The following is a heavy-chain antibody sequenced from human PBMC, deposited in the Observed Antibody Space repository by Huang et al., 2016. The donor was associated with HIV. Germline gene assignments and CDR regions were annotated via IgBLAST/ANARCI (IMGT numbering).Heavy chain of an antibody. Sequence: QLQLQESGPGLVKPSETLSLTCSVSGGSISSSSYYWGWIRQPPGKGLEWIGSIYYSGSTFYNPSLKSRVTISVDTSKTQFSLRLRSVTAADTSVYYCARHMDCSSSSCLAGGHERGPFDMWGQGTMVTVSS. J-gene: IGHJ3*02. V-gene: IGHV4-39*01. CDR1: GGSISSSSYY. CDR3: ARHMDCSSSSCLAGGHERGPFDM. CDR2: IYYSGST. D-gene: IGHD2-2*01.